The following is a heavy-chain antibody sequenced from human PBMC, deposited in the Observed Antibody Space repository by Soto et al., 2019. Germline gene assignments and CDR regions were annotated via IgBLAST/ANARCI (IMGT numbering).Heavy chain of an antibody. CDR1: GFTFSSYG. D-gene: IGHD4-17*01. CDR3: AKDRYYGDIEGDY. CDR2: ISYDGSNK. J-gene: IGHJ4*02. Sequence: QVQLVESGGGVVQPGRSLRLSCAASGFTFSSYGMHWVRQAPGKGLEWVAVISYDGSNKYYADSVKGRFTISRDNSKNTLYLQMNSLRAEETAVYYCAKDRYYGDIEGDYWGQGTLVTVSS. V-gene: IGHV3-30*18.